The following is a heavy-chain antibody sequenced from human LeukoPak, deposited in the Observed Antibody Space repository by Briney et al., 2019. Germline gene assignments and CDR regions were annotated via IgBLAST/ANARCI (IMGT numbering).Heavy chain of an antibody. CDR3: ARAPLTILGVDPLSFDH. CDR1: GDSIKSGSYF. D-gene: IGHD3-3*01. J-gene: IGHJ4*02. Sequence: SETLSLTCSVSGDSIKSGSYFWGWIRQPPGKGLEWIGSIYYSGHTKYNPSLKGRVTISLETSKNEFSLKLNSVAAADMAVYYCARAPLTILGVDPLSFDHWGQGILVTVSS. V-gene: IGHV4-39*07. CDR2: IYYSGHT.